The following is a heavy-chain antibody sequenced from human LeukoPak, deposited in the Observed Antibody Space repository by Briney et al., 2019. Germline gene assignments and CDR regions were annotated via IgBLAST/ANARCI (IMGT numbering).Heavy chain of an antibody. CDR2: INPSGGST. CDR3: ARANSMVRGVIIPALFDY. V-gene: IGHV1-46*01. J-gene: IGHJ4*02. CDR1: GYTFTGYY. D-gene: IGHD3-10*01. Sequence: ASVKVSCKASGYTFTGYYMHWMRQAPGQGLEWMGIINPSGGSTSYAQKLQGRVTMTRDTSTSTVYMELSSLRSEDTAVYYCARANSMVRGVIIPALFDYWGQGTLVTVSS.